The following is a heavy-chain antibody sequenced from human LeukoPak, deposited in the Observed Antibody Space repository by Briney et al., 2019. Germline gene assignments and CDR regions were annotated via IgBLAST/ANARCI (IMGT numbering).Heavy chain of an antibody. D-gene: IGHD6-13*01. CDR2: IRYGGINK. CDR1: GFTFSTHG. V-gene: IGHV3-30*02. CDR3: SAAAGTPGYAFDI. Sequence: SGGSLRLSCAASGFTFSTHGMHWVRQAPGKGLEWVAFIRYGGINKYYADSVKGRFTISRDSSKNTLYLQMNSLRAEDTAVYYCSAAAGTPGYAFDIWGQGTMVTVSS. J-gene: IGHJ3*02.